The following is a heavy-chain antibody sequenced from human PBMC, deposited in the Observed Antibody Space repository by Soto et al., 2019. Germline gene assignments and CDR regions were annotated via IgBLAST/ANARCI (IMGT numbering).Heavy chain of an antibody. CDR2: INPSGGTS. CDR3: ARGAAASWGHWFDP. J-gene: IGHJ5*02. D-gene: IGHD3-16*01. CDR1: GYTFTSYY. V-gene: IGHV1-46*01. Sequence: QVQLVQSGAEVEKPGASVKVSCKASGYTFTSYYIHWVRQAPGQGLEWMGIINPSGGTSMYAQMFQGRVTMTRDTSTTTVSMELSSLRADDTAVYYCARGAAASWGHWFDPWGQGTLVTVSP.